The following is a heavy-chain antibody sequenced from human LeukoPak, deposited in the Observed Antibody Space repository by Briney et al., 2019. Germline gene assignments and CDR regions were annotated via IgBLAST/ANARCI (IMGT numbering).Heavy chain of an antibody. CDR1: GCTFTGYY. CDR2: INPNSGGT. J-gene: IGHJ5*02. Sequence: ASVKVSCKASGCTFTGYYMHWVRQAPGQGLEWMGWINPNSGGTNYAQKFQGRVTMTRDTSISTAYMELSRLRSDDTAVYYCARDLEYGDYVNWFDPWGQGTLVTVSS. D-gene: IGHD4-17*01. V-gene: IGHV1-2*02. CDR3: ARDLEYGDYVNWFDP.